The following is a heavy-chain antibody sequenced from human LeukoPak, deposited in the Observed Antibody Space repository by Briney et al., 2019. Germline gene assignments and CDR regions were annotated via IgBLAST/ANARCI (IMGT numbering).Heavy chain of an antibody. D-gene: IGHD6-19*01. CDR2: ISSSGSTI. CDR3: SRDQGSGWLFDY. J-gene: IGHJ4*02. Sequence: PGGSLRLSCAASGFTFSSYEMNWVRQAPGKGLEWVSYISSSGSTIYYADSVKGRFTISRDNAKNSLYLQMNSLRAEDTAVCYCSRDQGSGWLFDYWGQGTLVNGSS. CDR1: GFTFSSYE. V-gene: IGHV3-48*03.